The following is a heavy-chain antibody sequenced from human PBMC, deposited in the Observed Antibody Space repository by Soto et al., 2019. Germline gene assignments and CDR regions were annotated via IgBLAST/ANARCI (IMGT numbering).Heavy chain of an antibody. CDR3: ARGVLRFLAGGMDV. CDR1: GGSFSGYY. D-gene: IGHD3-3*01. V-gene: IGHV4-34*01. CDR2: INHSGST. Sequence: KTSETLSLTCAVYGGSFSGYYWSWIRQPPGKGLEWIGEINHSGSTNYNPSLKSRVTISVDTSKNQFSLKLSSVTAADTAVYYCARGVLRFLAGGMDVWGQGTTVTVSS. J-gene: IGHJ6*02.